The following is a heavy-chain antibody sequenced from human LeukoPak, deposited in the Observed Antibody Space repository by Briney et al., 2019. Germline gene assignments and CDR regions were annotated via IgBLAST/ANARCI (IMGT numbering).Heavy chain of an antibody. CDR3: AKAMGATLFDY. D-gene: IGHD1-26*01. Sequence: AGGSLRLSCSASGFTFSTYSMNWVRQAPGKGLEWVSYISSSGSTIYYADSVKGRFTISRDNAKNSLYLQMNSLRAGDTAVYYCAKAMGATLFDYWGQGTLVTVSS. CDR1: GFTFSTYS. J-gene: IGHJ4*02. CDR2: ISSSGSTI. V-gene: IGHV3-48*04.